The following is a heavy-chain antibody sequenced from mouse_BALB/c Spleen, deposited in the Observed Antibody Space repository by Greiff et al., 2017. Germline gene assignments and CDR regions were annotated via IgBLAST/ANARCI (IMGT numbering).Heavy chain of an antibody. CDR3: ARSAGCLAWFAY. CDR2: IDPYYGGT. Sequence: VHVKQSGPELEKPGASVKISCKASGYSFTGYNMNWVKQSTGKSLEWIGNIDPYYGGTSYNQKFKGKATLTVDKSSSTAYMQLKSLTSEDSAVYYCARSAGCLAWFAYWGQGTLVTVSA. D-gene: IGHD2-2*01. CDR1: GYSFTGYN. V-gene: IGHV1-39*01. J-gene: IGHJ3*01.